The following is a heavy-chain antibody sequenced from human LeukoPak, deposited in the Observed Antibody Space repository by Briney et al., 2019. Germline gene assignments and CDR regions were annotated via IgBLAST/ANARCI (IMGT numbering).Heavy chain of an antibody. CDR1: GFTFSSYG. CDR3: VTTVAGSLDY. CDR2: ISYDGSNK. V-gene: IGHV3-30*19. Sequence: SLRLSCAASGFTFSSYGMHWVRQAPGKGLEWVAVISYDGSNKYYADSVKGRFTISRDNSKNTLYLQMNSLRAEDTAVYYCVTTVAGSLDYWGQGTLVTVSS. D-gene: IGHD6-19*01. J-gene: IGHJ4*02.